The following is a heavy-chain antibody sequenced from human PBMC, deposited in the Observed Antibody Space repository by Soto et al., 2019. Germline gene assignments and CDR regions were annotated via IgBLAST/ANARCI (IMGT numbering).Heavy chain of an antibody. D-gene: IGHD1-1*01. CDR2: IWYDGSNK. CDR1: GFTFSSYG. V-gene: IGHV3-33*01. J-gene: IGHJ4*02. Sequence: GGSLRLSCAASGFTFSSYGMHWVRQAPGKGLEWVAVIWYDGSNKYYADSVRGRFTISRDNSKNTLYLQMNSLRAEDTAVYYCASSRYNKYYFDYWGQGTLVTVSS. CDR3: ASSRYNKYYFDY.